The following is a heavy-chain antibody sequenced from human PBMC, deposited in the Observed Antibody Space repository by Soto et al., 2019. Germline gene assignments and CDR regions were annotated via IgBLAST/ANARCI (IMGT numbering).Heavy chain of an antibody. CDR1: GYSFTSYW. D-gene: IGHD6-13*01. CDR3: ARPALREQQPMYYFDY. V-gene: IGHV5-51*01. J-gene: IGHJ4*02. CDR2: IYPGDSDT. Sequence: GESLKISCKGSGYSFTSYWIGWVRQMPGKGLEWMGIIYPGDSDTRYSPSFQGQVTISADKSISTAYLQWSSLKASDTAMYYCARPALREQQPMYYFDYWGQGTLVTVSS.